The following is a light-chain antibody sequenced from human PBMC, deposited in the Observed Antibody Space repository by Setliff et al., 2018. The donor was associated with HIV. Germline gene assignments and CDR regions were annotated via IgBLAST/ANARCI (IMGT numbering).Light chain of an antibody. CDR2: EVN. V-gene: IGLV2-23*02. CDR3: CSYTSSTTYV. Sequence: QSVLTQPASVSGSPGQSSTISCTGTRSDIGTYDLVSWYRQYPGKAPKLIIYEVNRRPAGVSDRLSGSKSGNTASLTISGLLAEDEATYYCCSYTSSTTYVFGTGTKVT. J-gene: IGLJ1*01. CDR1: RSDIGTYDL.